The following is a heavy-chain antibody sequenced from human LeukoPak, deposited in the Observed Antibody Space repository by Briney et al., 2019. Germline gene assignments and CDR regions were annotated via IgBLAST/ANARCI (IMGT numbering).Heavy chain of an antibody. CDR2: ISSSGGTI. CDR3: ARALFLGDWFDP. J-gene: IGHJ5*02. D-gene: IGHD3-16*01. V-gene: IGHV3-48*03. CDR1: GFTFSTYE. Sequence: GGSLRLSCAASGFTFSTYEMNWVRQAPGKGLEWVSYISSSGGTIHYSDSVKGRFTISRDNAKSTLYLQMNSLRAEDTAVYYCARALFLGDWFDPWGQGTLVTVSS.